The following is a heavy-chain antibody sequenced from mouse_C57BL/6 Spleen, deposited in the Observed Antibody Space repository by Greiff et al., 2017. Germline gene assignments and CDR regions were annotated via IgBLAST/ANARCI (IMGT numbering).Heavy chain of an antibody. CDR1: GYSFTGYY. Sequence: VQLKQSGPELVKPGASVKISCKASGYSFTGYYMNWVKQSPEKSLEWIGEINPSTGGTTYNQKFKAKATLTVDKSSSTAYMQLKSLTSEDSAVYYCARGICYDYDVRWYFDVWGTGTTVTVSS. D-gene: IGHD2-4*01. J-gene: IGHJ1*03. V-gene: IGHV1-42*01. CDR3: ARGICYDYDVRWYFDV. CDR2: INPSTGGT.